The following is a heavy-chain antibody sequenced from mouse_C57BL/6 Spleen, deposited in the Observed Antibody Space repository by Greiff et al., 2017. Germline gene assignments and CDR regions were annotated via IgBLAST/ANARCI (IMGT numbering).Heavy chain of an antibody. CDR2: IYPRSGNT. Sequence: QVQLQQSGAELARPGASVKLSCKASGYTFTSYGISWVKQRTGQGLEWIGEIYPRSGNTYYNEKFKGKATLPADKSSSTAYMELRSLTSEDSAVYFCARSGITTVVATGDYWGQGTTLTVSS. CDR3: ARSGITTVVATGDY. J-gene: IGHJ2*01. CDR1: GYTFTSYG. V-gene: IGHV1-81*01. D-gene: IGHD1-1*01.